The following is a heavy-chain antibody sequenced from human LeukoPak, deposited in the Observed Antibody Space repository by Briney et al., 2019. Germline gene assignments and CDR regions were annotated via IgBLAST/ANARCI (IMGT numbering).Heavy chain of an antibody. D-gene: IGHD2-2*01. V-gene: IGHV3-74*01. CDR1: GFTFSSYW. CDR2: INSDGSST. J-gene: IGHJ4*02. Sequence: GGSLRLSCAASGFTFSSYWMHRVRQAPGKGLVWVSRINSDGSSTSYADSVKGRFTISRDNAKNTLYLQMNSLRAEDTAVYYCARDDIVVVPAAFDYWGQGTLVTVSS. CDR3: ARDDIVVVPAAFDY.